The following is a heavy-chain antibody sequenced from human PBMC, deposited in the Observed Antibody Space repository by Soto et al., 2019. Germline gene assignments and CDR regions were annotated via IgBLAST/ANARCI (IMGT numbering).Heavy chain of an antibody. D-gene: IGHD6-19*01. V-gene: IGHV3-30*18. J-gene: IGHJ4*02. Sequence: QVQLVESGGGVVQPGRSLRLSCAASGFTFSSYGRHWVRQAPGKGLEWVAVISYDGSNKYYADSVKGRFTISRDNSKNTLYLQMNSLRAEDTAVYYCAKGRGIAVAGLDYWGQGSLVTVSS. CDR3: AKGRGIAVAGLDY. CDR1: GFTFSSYG. CDR2: ISYDGSNK.